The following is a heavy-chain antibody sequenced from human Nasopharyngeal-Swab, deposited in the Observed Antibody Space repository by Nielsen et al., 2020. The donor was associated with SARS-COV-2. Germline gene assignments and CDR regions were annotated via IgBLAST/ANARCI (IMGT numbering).Heavy chain of an antibody. D-gene: IGHD1-26*01. CDR3: AKGRVGAHDSFFDY. CDR2: ISASGGST. Sequence: GESLKISCAASGFTFSSYAMSWVRQAPEKGLEWVSTISASGGSTYYAGSVKGRFSISRDNSKNTLYLQMNSLRAEDTAVYYCAKGRVGAHDSFFDYWGQGTLVTVSS. CDR1: GFTFSSYA. J-gene: IGHJ4*02. V-gene: IGHV3-23*01.